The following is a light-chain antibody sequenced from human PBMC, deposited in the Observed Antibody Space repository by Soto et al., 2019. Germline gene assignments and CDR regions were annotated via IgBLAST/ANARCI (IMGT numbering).Light chain of an antibody. CDR2: EVS. CDR1: SSDVGSYNR. V-gene: IGLV2-18*02. J-gene: IGLJ1*01. CDR3: NSYTGSSTYV. Sequence: QSVLTQPPSVSGSPGQSVAISCTGTSSDVGSYNRVSWYQQPPGAAPKLMIYEVSNRPSGVPDRFSGSKSGNTASLTISGLQAEDEADYYCNSYTGSSTYVFGTGTKPTVL.